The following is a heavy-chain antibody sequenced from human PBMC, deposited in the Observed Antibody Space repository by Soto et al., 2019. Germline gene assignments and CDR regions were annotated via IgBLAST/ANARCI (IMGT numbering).Heavy chain of an antibody. D-gene: IGHD2-8*01. CDR1: GYTFSRYG. Sequence: QGQLVQSGPEAKKPGASVKVSCKASGYTFSRYGISWVRQAPGQGLEWMGWISSYNGDTKYAQKVQGRVTMTIDTSTYTAYMELRSLTSDDTAIYYCAKNGQPPYYYYGMDVWGQGTTVTVSS. CDR2: ISSYNGDT. V-gene: IGHV1-18*01. CDR3: AKNGQPPYYYYGMDV. J-gene: IGHJ6*02.